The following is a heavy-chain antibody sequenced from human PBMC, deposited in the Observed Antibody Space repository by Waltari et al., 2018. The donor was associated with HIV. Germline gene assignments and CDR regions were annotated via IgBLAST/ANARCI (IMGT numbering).Heavy chain of an antibody. CDR3: ASKSGQSSYWYFDL. J-gene: IGHJ2*01. Sequence: QVQLQESGPGLVKPSETLSLTCTVSGGSISRYYWSWIRQPPGKGLEWIGYIYYSGSTNYNPSLKSRVTISVDTSKNQFSLKLSSVTAADTAVYYCASKSGQSSYWYFDLWGRGTLVTVSS. CDR1: GGSISRYY. CDR2: IYYSGST. V-gene: IGHV4-59*01. D-gene: IGHD5-12*01.